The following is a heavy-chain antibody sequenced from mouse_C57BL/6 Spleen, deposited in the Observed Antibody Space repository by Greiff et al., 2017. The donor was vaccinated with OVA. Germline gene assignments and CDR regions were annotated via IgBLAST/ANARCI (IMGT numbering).Heavy chain of an antibody. Sequence: VQLQQSGPVLVKPGASVKMSCKASGYTFTDYYMNWVKQSHGKSLEWIGVINPYNGGTSYNQKFKGKATLTVDKSSSTAYMELNSLTSEDSAVYYCARDGNYVGGAMDYWGQGTSVTVSS. CDR2: INPYNGGT. CDR1: GYTFTDYY. CDR3: ARDGNYVGGAMDY. V-gene: IGHV1-19*01. D-gene: IGHD2-1*01. J-gene: IGHJ4*01.